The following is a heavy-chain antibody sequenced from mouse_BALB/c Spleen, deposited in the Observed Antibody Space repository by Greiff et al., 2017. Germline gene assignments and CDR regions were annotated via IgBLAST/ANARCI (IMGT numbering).Heavy chain of an antibody. CDR1: GYTFTSYW. CDR2: INPSTGYT. J-gene: IGHJ3*01. V-gene: IGHV1-7*01. Sequence: VQRVESGAELAKPGASVKMSCKASGYTFTSYWMHWVKQRPGQGLEWIGYINPSTGYTEYNQKFKDKATLTADKSSSTAYMQLSSLTSEDSAVYYCARGDYYGSSYGFAYWGQGTLVTVSA. CDR3: ARGDYYGSSYGFAY. D-gene: IGHD1-1*01.